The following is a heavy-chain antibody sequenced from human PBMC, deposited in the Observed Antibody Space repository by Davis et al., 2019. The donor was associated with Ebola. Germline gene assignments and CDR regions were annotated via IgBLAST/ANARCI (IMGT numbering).Heavy chain of an antibody. Sequence: GESLKISCAASEFTFSGYAMSWVRQAPGKGPEWVANIKEDGSEKFYVDSVKGRFTISRDNAKNSLYLQMNSLRAEDTAVYYCARDGDLVVVVAATKGVGAFDIWGQGTMVTVSS. J-gene: IGHJ3*02. CDR3: ARDGDLVVVVAATKGVGAFDI. D-gene: IGHD2-15*01. CDR2: IKEDGSEK. CDR1: EFTFSGYA. V-gene: IGHV3-7*03.